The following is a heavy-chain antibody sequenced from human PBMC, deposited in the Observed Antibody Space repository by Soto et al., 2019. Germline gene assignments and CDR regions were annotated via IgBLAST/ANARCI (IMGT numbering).Heavy chain of an antibody. V-gene: IGHV4-34*01. CDR3: AGTTSHPRYDMDV. Sequence: SETLSLTCVVYGGSFSGYYWSWIRQPPGKGLEWIGEINHSGSTNYNPSLKSRVTISVDTSKNQFSLQLTSVTPEDTAVYYCAGTTSHPRYDMDVLCKGTTVTVSS. CDR1: GGSFSGYY. D-gene: IGHD1-7*01. J-gene: IGHJ6*03. CDR2: INHSGST.